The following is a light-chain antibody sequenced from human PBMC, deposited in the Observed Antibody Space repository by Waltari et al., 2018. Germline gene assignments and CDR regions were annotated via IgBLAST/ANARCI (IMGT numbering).Light chain of an antibody. CDR1: QSVLYSPTNQNY. J-gene: IGKJ2*01. Sequence: DIEMTQSPDSLAVSLGERATINCKSSQSVLYSPTNQNYLAWYQHKPGQPPRLLIYWASTRESGVPDRFSGSGSGTDFTLTISSLQAEDVAVYYCQQYYSTLGSFGQGTKLEIK. V-gene: IGKV4-1*01. CDR3: QQYYSTLGS. CDR2: WAS.